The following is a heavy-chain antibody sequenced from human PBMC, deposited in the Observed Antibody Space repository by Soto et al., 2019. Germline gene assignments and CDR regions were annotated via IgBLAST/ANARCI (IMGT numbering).Heavy chain of an antibody. CDR3: AHYQADSPHYYRHFAF. V-gene: IGHV2-5*02. CDR2: IYWDGGK. CDR1: GFSFNRSGMS. J-gene: IGHJ4*02. D-gene: IGHD3-10*01. Sequence: QITLKESGPPLVKPTQTLTLTCTFSGFSFNRSGMSVGWIRQPPGKGLEWVALIYWDGGKRYSSSLTTRLAISTDASRSQVVRTMSDLDPVDTATYSCAHYQADSPHYYRHFAFWGQGILVTVSS.